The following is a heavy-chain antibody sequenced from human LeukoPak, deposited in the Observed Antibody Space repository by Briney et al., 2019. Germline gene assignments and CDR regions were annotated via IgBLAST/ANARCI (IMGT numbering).Heavy chain of an antibody. J-gene: IGHJ4*02. CDR2: VFHSGNT. D-gene: IGHD6-6*01. V-gene: IGHV4-38-2*02. CDR3: ARDRSVGVLPAPPFDF. Sequence: SETLSLTCTVSGYSISSTDYWGWIRQPPGKGLEWGGSVFHSGNTYYNPSLKSRLTISADTSKNQFSLTLTSVTAADTAVYYCARDRSVGVLPAPPFDFWGQGTLVTVSS. CDR1: GYSISSTDY.